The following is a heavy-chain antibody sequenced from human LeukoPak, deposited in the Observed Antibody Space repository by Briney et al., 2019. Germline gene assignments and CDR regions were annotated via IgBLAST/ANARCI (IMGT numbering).Heavy chain of an antibody. CDR1: GFTFSSYV. CDR2: ISSRTGSK. V-gene: IGHV3-21*01. CDR3: ARELEEAFDI. J-gene: IGHJ3*02. Sequence: GGPLRLSCAASGFTFSSYVMNWVRQAPGKGLEWVSSISSRTGSKYYADSVKGRFTISRDNAKSSLDLQMNSLRVEDTAVYYCARELEEAFDIWGQGTMVTVSS.